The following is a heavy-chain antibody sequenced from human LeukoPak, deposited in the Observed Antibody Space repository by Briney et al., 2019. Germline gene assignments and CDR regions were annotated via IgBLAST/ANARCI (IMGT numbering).Heavy chain of an antibody. CDR1: GGSFSGYY. Sequence: SETLSLTCAVYGGSFSGYYWSWIRQPAGKGLEWIGRVYISGSTNYNPSLKSRVTISVDTSKNHFSLKLTSVTAADTAMYYCAKSGGYGLIDYWGQGTLVTVSS. CDR2: VYISGST. CDR3: AKSGGYGLIDY. V-gene: IGHV4-59*10. D-gene: IGHD1-26*01. J-gene: IGHJ4*02.